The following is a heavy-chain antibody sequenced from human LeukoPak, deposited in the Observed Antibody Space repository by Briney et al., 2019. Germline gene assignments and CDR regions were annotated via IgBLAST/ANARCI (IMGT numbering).Heavy chain of an antibody. Sequence: GGSLRLSCAASGFTFSSYAMSWVRQAPGKGLEWVSAFSGSGGDTYYADSVKGRFTISRDNSKDTLYLQMNSLRAEDTAVYYCAKSGYNRFDYWGQEPWSPSPQ. D-gene: IGHD5-24*01. CDR2: FSGSGGDT. CDR1: GFTFSSYA. V-gene: IGHV3-23*01. J-gene: IGHJ4*01. CDR3: AKSGYNRFDY.